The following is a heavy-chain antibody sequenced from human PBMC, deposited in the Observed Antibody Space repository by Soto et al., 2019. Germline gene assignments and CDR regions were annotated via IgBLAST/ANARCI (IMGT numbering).Heavy chain of an antibody. J-gene: IGHJ4*02. CDR3: VRLRYESGGFDY. CDR2: IYPGDSDT. Sequence: GESLKISCKGAGYSFTSYWIAWVRQMPGKGLEWMGIIYPGDSDTKHSPSFQGQVTISVDKSISTAYLQWSSLKASDSAMYYCVRLRYESGGFDYWGQGTLVSVS. D-gene: IGHD3-22*01. V-gene: IGHV5-51*01. CDR1: GYSFTSYW.